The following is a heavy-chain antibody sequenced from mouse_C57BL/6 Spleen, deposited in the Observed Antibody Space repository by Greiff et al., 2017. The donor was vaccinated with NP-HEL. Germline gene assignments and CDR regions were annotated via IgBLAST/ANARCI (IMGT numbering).Heavy chain of an antibody. V-gene: IGHV1-59*01. CDR2: IDPSDSYT. D-gene: IGHD4-1*01. J-gene: IGHJ2*01. CDR3: ARKAAGY. Sequence: QVQLKQPGAELVRPGTSVKLSCKASGYTFTSYWMHWVKQRPGQGLEWIGVIDPSDSYTNYNQKFKGKATLTVDTSSSTAYMQLSSLTSEDSAVYYCARKAAGYWGQGTTLTVSS. CDR1: GYTFTSYW.